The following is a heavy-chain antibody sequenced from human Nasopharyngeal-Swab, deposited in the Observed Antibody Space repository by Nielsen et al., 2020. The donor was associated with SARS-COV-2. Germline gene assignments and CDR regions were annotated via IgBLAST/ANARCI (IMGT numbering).Heavy chain of an antibody. CDR2: IYYSGST. V-gene: IGHV4-59*08. J-gene: IGHJ4*02. D-gene: IGHD6-19*01. Sequence: SETLSLTCTVSGGSINDYHWGWIRQPPGRGLEWIGYIYYSGSTNYNPSLKSRVTISVDTSRNQFSLRLSTVTAADTAVYYCARRSGWFMDYWGQGTLVTVSS. CDR1: GGSINDYH. CDR3: ARRSGWFMDY.